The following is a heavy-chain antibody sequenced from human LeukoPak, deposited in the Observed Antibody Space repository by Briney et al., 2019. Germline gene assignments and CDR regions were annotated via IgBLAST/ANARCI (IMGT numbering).Heavy chain of an antibody. D-gene: IGHD3-22*01. CDR2: IYHSGST. Sequence: PSETLSLTCAVSGYSISSGYYWGWIRQPPGKGREWFGSIYHSGSTYYSPSLNRRVTISVDTSKNQFSLKMSYLTAAETAVHYFASLSDPYYYDSSGYPFYWGEGALVTVSS. J-gene: IGHJ4*02. CDR3: ASLSDPYYYDSSGYPFY. CDR1: GYSISSGYY. V-gene: IGHV4-38-2*01.